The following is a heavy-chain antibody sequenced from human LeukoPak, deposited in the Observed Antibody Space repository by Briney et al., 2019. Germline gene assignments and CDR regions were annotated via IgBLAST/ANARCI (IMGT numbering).Heavy chain of an antibody. V-gene: IGHV3-23*01. CDR3: AKDCYDSSGYYSPFDY. J-gene: IGHJ4*02. CDR2: ISGSGGST. Sequence: GGSLRLSCAASGFTFSSYAMSWVRQAPGKGLEWVSAISGSGGSTYYADSVKGRFTISRDNSKNTLYLQMNSLRAEDTAVYYCAKDCYDSSGYYSPFDYWGQGTLVTVSS. CDR1: GFTFSSYA. D-gene: IGHD3-22*01.